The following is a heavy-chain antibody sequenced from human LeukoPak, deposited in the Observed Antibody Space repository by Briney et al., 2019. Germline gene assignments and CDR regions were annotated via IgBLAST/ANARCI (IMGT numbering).Heavy chain of an antibody. V-gene: IGHV3-23*01. D-gene: IGHD3-3*02. CDR1: GFTFSDYG. Sequence: PGGSLRLSCAASGFTFSDYGMSWVRQTPEKGLEWVSVISGNGNITHYADSLKGRFTLSRDNSKNMVYLEMNSLIVADTAVYYCANVPPWHHFETNGIFSRFSFAPWGLGPLSPSPQ. J-gene: IGHJ5*02. CDR3: ANVPPWHHFETNGIFSRFSFAP. CDR2: ISGNGNIT.